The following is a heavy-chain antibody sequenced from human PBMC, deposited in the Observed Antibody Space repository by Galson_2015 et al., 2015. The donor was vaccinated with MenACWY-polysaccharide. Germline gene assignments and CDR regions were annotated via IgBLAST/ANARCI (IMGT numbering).Heavy chain of an antibody. J-gene: IGHJ5*02. CDR2: TGGGGADT. Sequence: SLRLSCAASGFTFRNFAMSWVRQAPGKGLEWVSSTGGGGADTHYADSVKGRLTISRDDSKNTLYLQINSLRDEDTATYYCVRDGVPGNGVYDWFDPWGQGTLVTVSS. V-gene: IGHV3-23*01. CDR1: GFTFRNFA. D-gene: IGHD2-8*01. CDR3: VRDGVPGNGVYDWFDP.